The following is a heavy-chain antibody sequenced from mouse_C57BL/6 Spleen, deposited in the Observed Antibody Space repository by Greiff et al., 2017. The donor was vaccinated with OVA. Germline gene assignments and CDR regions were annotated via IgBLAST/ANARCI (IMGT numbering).Heavy chain of an antibody. J-gene: IGHJ3*01. CDR3: ARSEDGYYGFAY. V-gene: IGHV1-59*01. D-gene: IGHD2-3*01. CDR1: GYTFTSYW. Sequence: VQLQQPGAELVRPGTSVKLSCKASGYTFTSYWMHWVKQRPGQGLEWIGVIDPSDSYTNYNQKFKGKATLTVDTSSSTAYMQLSSLTSEDSAVYYCARSEDGYYGFAYWGQGTLVTVSA. CDR2: IDPSDSYT.